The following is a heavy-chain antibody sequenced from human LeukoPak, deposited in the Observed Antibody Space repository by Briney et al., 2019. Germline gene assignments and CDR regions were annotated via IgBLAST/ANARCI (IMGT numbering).Heavy chain of an antibody. V-gene: IGHV1-2*02. J-gene: IGHJ4*02. CDR3: ARDRRAAMVYGFDY. D-gene: IGHD5-18*01. CDR1: GYTFTDYY. Sequence: ASVKVSCKASGYTFTDYYMHWVRQAPGQGLEWMGWINPNSGGTNYAQKFQGRVTMTRDMSTSTVYMELSSLRSEDTAVYYCARDRRAAMVYGFDYWGQGTLVTVSS. CDR2: INPNSGGT.